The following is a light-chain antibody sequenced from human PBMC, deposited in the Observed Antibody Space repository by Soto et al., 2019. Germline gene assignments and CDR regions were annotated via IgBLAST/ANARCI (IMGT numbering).Light chain of an antibody. CDR2: AAS. CDR1: QGISSY. V-gene: IGKV1-9*01. Sequence: DIQLTQSPSFLSASVGDRVTITCRASQGISSYLAWYQQKPRKAPKLLIYAASTLQSGVPSRFSGSGSGTELTLTISSLQPEDFATYYCQQLKSYPLTFGGGTKVEIK. J-gene: IGKJ4*01. CDR3: QQLKSYPLT.